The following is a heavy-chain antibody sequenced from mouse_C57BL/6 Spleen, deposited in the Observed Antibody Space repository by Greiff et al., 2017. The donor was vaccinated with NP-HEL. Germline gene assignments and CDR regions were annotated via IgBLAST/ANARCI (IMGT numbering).Heavy chain of an antibody. D-gene: IGHD1-1*01. CDR3: ARRITTVVATDYAMDY. V-gene: IGHV1-22*01. J-gene: IGHJ4*01. CDR2: INPNNGGT. CDR1: GYTFTDYN. Sequence: EVQVVESGPELVKPGASVKMSCKASGYTFTDYNMHWVKQSHGKSLEWIGYINPNNGGTSYNQKFKGKATLTVNKSSSTAYMELRSLTSEDSAVYYCARRITTVVATDYAMDYWGQGTSVTVSS.